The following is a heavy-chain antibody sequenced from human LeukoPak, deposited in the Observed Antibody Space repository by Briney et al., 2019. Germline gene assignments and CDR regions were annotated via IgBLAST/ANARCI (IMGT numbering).Heavy chain of an antibody. V-gene: IGHV1-2*02. Sequence: ASVKVSCKASGYTFTGYYLHWVRQAPGQGLDWMGWINPNSGGTNYAQKFQGRVTMTRDTSISTAYMELSRLRSDDTAVYYCARGIGYSGYDQDYWGQGTLVTVSS. CDR2: INPNSGGT. CDR3: ARGIGYSGYDQDY. J-gene: IGHJ4*02. CDR1: GYTFTGYY. D-gene: IGHD5-12*01.